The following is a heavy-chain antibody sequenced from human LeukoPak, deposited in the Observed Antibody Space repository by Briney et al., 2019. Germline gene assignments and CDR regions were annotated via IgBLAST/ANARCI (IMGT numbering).Heavy chain of an antibody. D-gene: IGHD2-15*01. CDR2: INGDGSST. CDR1: GFTFSSYW. CDR3: ARGSGRWYQAFDI. V-gene: IGHV3-74*01. J-gene: IGHJ3*02. Sequence: PGGSLRLSCAASGFTFSSYWMHWVRQAPGKGLLWVSRINGDGSSTSYADSVKGRFTISRDNAKNTLYLQMHSLRAEDTAVYYCARGSGRWYQAFDIWGQGTMATVSS.